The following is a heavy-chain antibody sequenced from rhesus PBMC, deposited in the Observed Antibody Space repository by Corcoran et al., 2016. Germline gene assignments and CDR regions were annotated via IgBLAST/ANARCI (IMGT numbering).Heavy chain of an antibody. CDR1: GGSFSGYY. CDR3: ARGRTSWHVDY. D-gene: IGHD1-14*01. Sequence: QVQLQESGPGLVKPSETLSLTCAVSGGSFSGYYWGWIRQPPGKGLEWIGFISGTSGSTDYNPSLKSRVTISTDTSNNQFSLKLTSVTAADTAVYYCARGRTSWHVDYWGQGVLVTVSS. CDR2: ISGTSGST. V-gene: IGHV4-165*01. J-gene: IGHJ4*01.